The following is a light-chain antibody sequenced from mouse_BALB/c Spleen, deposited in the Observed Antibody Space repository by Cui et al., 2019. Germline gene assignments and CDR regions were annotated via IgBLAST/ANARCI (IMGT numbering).Light chain of an antibody. J-gene: IGKJ2*01. CDR3: QNGHSLYT. CDR2: YAS. CDR1: QSISDY. V-gene: IGKV5-39*01. Sequence: DIVMTQSPATLSVTPGDRVSLSCRASQSISDYLHWYQQKSHESPRLLIKYASQSISGIPSRFSGSGSGSDFTISINSVEPEDVGVYYCQNGHSLYTFGGGTKLEIK.